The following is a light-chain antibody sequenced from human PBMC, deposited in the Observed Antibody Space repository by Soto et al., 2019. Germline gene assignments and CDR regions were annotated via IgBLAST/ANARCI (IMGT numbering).Light chain of an antibody. CDR3: KKYGSSLIN. CDR1: ENIYTN. V-gene: IGKV3-20*01. J-gene: IGKJ5*01. Sequence: ELVSTQSSATLSFSPVEIATLSCIASENIYTNLSCYQQKPGQDPRILFYGSSTRATGLPARFSGSGSGKDFTLTISRMETEDFAVYYCKKYGSSLINFGKGKKLEIK. CDR2: GSS.